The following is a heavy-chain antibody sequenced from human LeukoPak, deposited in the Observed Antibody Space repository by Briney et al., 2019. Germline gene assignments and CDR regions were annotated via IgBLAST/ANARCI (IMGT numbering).Heavy chain of an antibody. D-gene: IGHD5-18*01. Sequence: GGSLRLSCAASGLAFSAYKMHWVRQAPRKGLVWVSRISTDGYTTDYADSVKGRFTISRDNAKNSLYPQMNSLRAEDTALYYCAKDIDSYGYSGVDYWGQGTLVTVSS. CDR2: ISTDGYTT. V-gene: IGHV3-74*01. CDR1: GLAFSAYK. CDR3: AKDIDSYGYSGVDY. J-gene: IGHJ4*02.